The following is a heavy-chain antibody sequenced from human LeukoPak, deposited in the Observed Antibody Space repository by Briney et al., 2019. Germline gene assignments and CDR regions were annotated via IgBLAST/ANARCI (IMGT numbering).Heavy chain of an antibody. CDR1: GSTFTGAY. J-gene: IGHJ4*02. CDR2: INPNSGET. V-gene: IGHV1-2*02. CDR3: ARVLFNSGYDY. Sequence: ASVKVSCKPSGSTFTGAYMHWVRQAPGQGLEWMGWINPNSGETKFAQKIQGRVTMTRDTSISTVYMDLGGLRSDDTAVYYCARVLFNSGYDYWGQGSLVTVSS. D-gene: IGHD4-23*01.